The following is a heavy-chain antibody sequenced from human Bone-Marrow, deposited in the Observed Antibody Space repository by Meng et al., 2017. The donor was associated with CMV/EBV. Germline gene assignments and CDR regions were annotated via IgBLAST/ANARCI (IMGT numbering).Heavy chain of an antibody. CDR1: GYTFTSYG. CDR2: ISAYNGNT. CDR3: ARDGIAVAGTHYYGMDV. V-gene: IGHV1-18*01. D-gene: IGHD6-19*01. Sequence: ASVKVSCKASGYTFTSYGISWVRQAPGQGLEWMGWISAYNGNTNYAQKLQGRVTMTTDTSTSAAYMELRSLRSEDTAVYYCARDGIAVAGTHYYGMDVWGQGTTVTVSS. J-gene: IGHJ6*02.